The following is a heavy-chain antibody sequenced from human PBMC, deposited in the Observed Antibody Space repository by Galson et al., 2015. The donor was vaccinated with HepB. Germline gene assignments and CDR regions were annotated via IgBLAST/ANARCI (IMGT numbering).Heavy chain of an antibody. CDR1: GFTFSSYG. D-gene: IGHD3-22*01. J-gene: IGHJ4*02. Sequence: SLRLSCAASGFTFSSYGMHWVRQAPGKGLEWVAVISYDGGNKYYADSVKGRFTISRDNSKNTLYLQMNSLRAEDTAVYYCAKDFFSGSSGYYFDYWGQGTLVTVSS. V-gene: IGHV3-30*18. CDR3: AKDFFSGSSGYYFDY. CDR2: ISYDGGNK.